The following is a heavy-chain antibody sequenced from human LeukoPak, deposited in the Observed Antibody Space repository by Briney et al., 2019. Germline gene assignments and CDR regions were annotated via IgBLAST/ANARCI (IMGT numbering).Heavy chain of an antibody. D-gene: IGHD2-15*01. CDR3: AREDIVVVVGAMFDF. J-gene: IGHJ4*02. CDR1: GYTFTGYY. Sequence: GASVKVSCKASGYTFTGYYMHWVRQAPGQGLEWMGWINPNSGDTNYAQKFQGSVTMTRDTSIRTVYMELSSLRSDDTAVYYCAREDIVVVVGAMFDFWGQGTLITVSS. CDR2: INPNSGDT. V-gene: IGHV1-2*02.